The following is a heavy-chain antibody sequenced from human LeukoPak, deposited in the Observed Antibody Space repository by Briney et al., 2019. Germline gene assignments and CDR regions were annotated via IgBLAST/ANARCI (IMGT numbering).Heavy chain of an antibody. CDR1: GYTFTTYD. CDR3: ARANYYGSGKKDLDY. V-gene: IGHV1-8*01. D-gene: IGHD3-10*01. CDR2: MNPNSGNT. J-gene: IGHJ4*02. Sequence: GASVKVSCKASGYTFTTYDINWVRQATGQGLEWMGWMNPNSGNTGYAQKFQGRVTMTRNTYISTAYMELNSLRSEDTAVYYCARANYYGSGKKDLDYWGQGTLVTVSS.